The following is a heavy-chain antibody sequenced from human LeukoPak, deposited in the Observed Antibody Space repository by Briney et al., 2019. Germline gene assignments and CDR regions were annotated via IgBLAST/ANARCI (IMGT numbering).Heavy chain of an antibody. CDR3: ARGYDSIDY. D-gene: IGHD3-22*01. CDR2: IYYSGST. V-gene: IGHV4-59*01. J-gene: IGHJ4*02. Sequence: SSETLSLTCTVSTGSISSYYWSWIRQPPGKGLEWIGYIYYSGSTNYNPSLKSRVTISVDTSKNQFSLKLSSVTAADTAVYYCARGYDSIDYWGQGTLVTVSS. CDR1: TGSISSYY.